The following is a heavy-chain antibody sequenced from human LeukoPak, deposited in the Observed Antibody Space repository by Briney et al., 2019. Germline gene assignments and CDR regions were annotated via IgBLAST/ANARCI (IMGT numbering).Heavy chain of an antibody. D-gene: IGHD3-3*01. CDR2: ISSSSSTI. CDR1: GFTFSSYS. Sequence: PGGSLRLSCAASGFTFSSYSMNWVRQAPGKGLEWVSYISSSSSTIYYADSVKGRFTISRDNAKKSLYLQMNSLRAEDTAVYYCARSPFGVVIIESDYWGQGTLVTVSS. J-gene: IGHJ4*02. CDR3: ARSPFGVVIIESDY. V-gene: IGHV3-48*01.